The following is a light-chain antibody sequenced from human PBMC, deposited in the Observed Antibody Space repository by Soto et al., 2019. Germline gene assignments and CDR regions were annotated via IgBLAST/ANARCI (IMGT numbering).Light chain of an antibody. CDR1: QSLVHSDGIAY. Sequence: DVVMTQTPLSLSVAPGQPASISCRSNQSLVHSDGIAYFSWFQQRPGRSPRRLIYKVYNRDSGVQARFSGSGSGTDFALKIRRVEAEDVGVYYCLQGTHWPITFGQGTRLEIK. CDR2: KVY. J-gene: IGKJ5*01. CDR3: LQGTHWPIT. V-gene: IGKV2-30*02.